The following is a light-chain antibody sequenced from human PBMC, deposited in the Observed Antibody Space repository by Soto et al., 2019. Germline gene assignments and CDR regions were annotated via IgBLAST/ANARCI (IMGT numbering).Light chain of an antibody. CDR3: HQYYNSVLT. Sequence: DIQMTQSPSAMSASLGDRVTITCRASQGISNSLAWFQQKPGRVPKRLIYGASTLQSWAPSRFSVSASGAAFTLTISSLQPEDSASYYCHQYYNSVLTFGGGTKVDIK. V-gene: IGKV1-17*03. CDR1: QGISNS. CDR2: GAS. J-gene: IGKJ4*01.